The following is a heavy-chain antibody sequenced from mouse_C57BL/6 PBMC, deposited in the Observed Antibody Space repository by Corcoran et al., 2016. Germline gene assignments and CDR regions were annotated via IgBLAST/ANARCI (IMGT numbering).Heavy chain of an antibody. CDR1: GYTFTDYY. CDR3: ATAITTVVAKSFDY. Sequence: EVQLQQSGPELVKPGASVKISCKASGYTFTDYYMNWVKQSHGKSLEWIGDINPNNGGTSYNQKFKGKATLTVDKSSSTAYMELRSLTSEDSAVYYCATAITTVVAKSFDYWGQGTTLTVSS. J-gene: IGHJ2*01. D-gene: IGHD1-1*01. CDR2: INPNNGGT. V-gene: IGHV1-26*01.